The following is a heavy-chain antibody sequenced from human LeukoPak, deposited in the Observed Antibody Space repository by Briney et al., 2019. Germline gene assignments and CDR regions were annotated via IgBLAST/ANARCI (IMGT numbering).Heavy chain of an antibody. CDR3: AKDRLWLSGNLDY. Sequence: VGSLRLSCAASGFTFSSYAMSWVRQAPGKGLEWVSAISGSGGSTYYADSVKGRFTISRDNSKNTLYLQMNSLRAEDTAVYYCAKDRLWLSGNLDYWGQGTLVTVSS. D-gene: IGHD3-10*01. CDR1: GFTFSSYA. CDR2: ISGSGGST. V-gene: IGHV3-23*01. J-gene: IGHJ4*02.